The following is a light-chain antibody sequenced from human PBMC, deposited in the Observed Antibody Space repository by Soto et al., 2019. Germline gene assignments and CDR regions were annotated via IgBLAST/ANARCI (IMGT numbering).Light chain of an antibody. Sequence: IEVTQSPSSLAASLGDRVTITCRASQTIGTYVNWYRQKSGAAPELLIYDASTLQSGVPSRFRGGASGTDFTLTISSLQLDDFATYYWQQSYNTPLTFGQGTKVDIK. V-gene: IGKV1-39*01. J-gene: IGKJ1*01. CDR3: QQSYNTPLT. CDR1: QTIGTY. CDR2: DAS.